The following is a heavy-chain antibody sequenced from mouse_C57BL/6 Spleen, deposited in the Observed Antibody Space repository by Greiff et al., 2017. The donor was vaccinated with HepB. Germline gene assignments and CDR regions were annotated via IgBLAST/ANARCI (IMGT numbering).Heavy chain of an antibody. D-gene: IGHD2-4*01. J-gene: IGHJ4*01. CDR2: ISYDGSN. Sequence: EVQRVESGPGLVKPSQSLSLTCSVTGYSITSGYYWNWIRQFPGNKLEWMGYISYDGSNNYNPSLKNRISITRDTSKNQFFLKLNSVTTEDTATYYCASPNYDYDSYAMDYWGQGTSVTVSS. CDR1: GYSITSGYY. V-gene: IGHV3-6*01. CDR3: ASPNYDYDSYAMDY.